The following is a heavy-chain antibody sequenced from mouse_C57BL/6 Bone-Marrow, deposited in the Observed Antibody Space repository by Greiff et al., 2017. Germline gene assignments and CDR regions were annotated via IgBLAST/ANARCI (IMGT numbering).Heavy chain of an antibody. D-gene: IGHD1-1*01. CDR3: ASPSDDGSS. V-gene: IGHV1-22*01. CDR2: INPNNGGT. Sequence: VQLKESGPELVKPGASVKMSCKASGYTFTDYNMHWVKQSHGKSLEWIGYINPNNGGTSYNQKFKGKATLTVNKSSSTAYGELRSLTTEDSAVYYCASPSDDGSSWGQGTLVTVSA. CDR1: GYTFTDYN. J-gene: IGHJ3*01.